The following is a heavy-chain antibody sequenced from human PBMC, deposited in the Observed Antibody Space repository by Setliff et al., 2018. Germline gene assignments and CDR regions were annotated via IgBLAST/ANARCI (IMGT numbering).Heavy chain of an antibody. CDR2: IYNSDSA. CDR3: AKADITMPPDH. V-gene: IGHV3-53*01. CDR1: GFIVSDKH. J-gene: IGHJ4*02. Sequence: GGSLRLSCVVSGFIVSDKHMTWLRQAPGKGPEWVSVIYNSDSAYYADSVKGRFTISGDNSKNTLYLQMNSLTVEDTAVYYCAKADITMPPDHWGQGTLVTVSS. D-gene: IGHD2-15*01.